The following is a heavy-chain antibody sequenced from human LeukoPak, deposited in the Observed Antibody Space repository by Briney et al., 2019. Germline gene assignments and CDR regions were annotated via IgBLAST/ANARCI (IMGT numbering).Heavy chain of an antibody. CDR2: ISGSGGST. D-gene: IGHD2-2*01. CDR3: ARGGYGSTLYGRYQQ. Sequence: GGSLRLPCAASGLPFSSYAMSWVRHAPGRGLEWVSAISGSGGSTFYADSVKGRFTISRDNAKNSLYLQMNSLRAEDTAVYYFARGGYGSTLYGRYQQWGQGTLVTVS. J-gene: IGHJ1*01. CDR1: GLPFSSYA. V-gene: IGHV3-23*01.